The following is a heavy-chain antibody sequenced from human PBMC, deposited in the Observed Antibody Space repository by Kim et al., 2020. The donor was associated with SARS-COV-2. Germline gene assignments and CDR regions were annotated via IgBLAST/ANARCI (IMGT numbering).Heavy chain of an antibody. CDR1: XGTFSIYA. J-gene: IGHJ6*02. CDR2: IIPIFGTA. CDR3: ARKGSYYYGMDV. Sequence: SVKVSCKAXXGTFSIYAISWVRQAPGQGLEWMGGIIPIFGTANYAQKFQGRVTITADESTSTAYMELSSLRSEDTAVYYCARKGSYYYGMDVWGQGTTVTVSS. V-gene: IGHV1-69*13.